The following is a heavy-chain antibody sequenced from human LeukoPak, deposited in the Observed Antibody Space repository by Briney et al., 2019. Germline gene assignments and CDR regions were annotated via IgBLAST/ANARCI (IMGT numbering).Heavy chain of an antibody. CDR1: GFTFTSYG. CDR3: ARDFSPFYYDSSGYYNY. CDR2: IWYDGSNK. Sequence: SGGSLRLSCAASGFTFTSYGMHWVRQSPGKGLEWVAVIWYDGSNKYYAGSVKGRFTISRDNSKNTLYLQMNSLRAEDTAVYYCARDFSPFYYDSSGYYNYWGQGTLVTVSS. D-gene: IGHD3-22*01. V-gene: IGHV3-33*01. J-gene: IGHJ4*02.